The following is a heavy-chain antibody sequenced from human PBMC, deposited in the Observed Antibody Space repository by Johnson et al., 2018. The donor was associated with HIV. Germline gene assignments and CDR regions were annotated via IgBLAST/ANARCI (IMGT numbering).Heavy chain of an antibody. V-gene: IGHV3-30*04. Sequence: QVQLVESGGGVVQPGRSLRLSCAASGFTFSNYAMHWVRQAPGKGLEWVAVISYDGSNKYYADSVKGRFTISRDNSKNTLYLQMNSLRAEDTAVYYCMSRRGSPGARDAFDIWGQGTMVTVSS. CDR1: GFTFSNYA. CDR3: MSRRGSPGARDAFDI. D-gene: IGHD5-24*01. CDR2: ISYDGSNK. J-gene: IGHJ3*02.